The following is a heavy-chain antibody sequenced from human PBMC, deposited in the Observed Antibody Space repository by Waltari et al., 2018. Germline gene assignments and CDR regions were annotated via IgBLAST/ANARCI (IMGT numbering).Heavy chain of an antibody. Sequence: GWSRQPPGPGRAGWGTVSYAGAADSSPAHESRVTLSRYTSKNQLSLKLVSVTAADTAVYYCATYIGASVGTAAFDVWGQGTMVAVSS. CDR2: VSYAGAA. D-gene: IGHD1-1*01. CDR3: ATYIGASVGTAAFDV. J-gene: IGHJ3*01. V-gene: IGHV4-39*01.